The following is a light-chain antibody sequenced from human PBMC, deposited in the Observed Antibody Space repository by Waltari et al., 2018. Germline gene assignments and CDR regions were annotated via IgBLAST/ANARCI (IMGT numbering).Light chain of an antibody. CDR2: GTK. V-gene: IGLV1-40*01. CDR3: QSYDTSLSVV. CDR1: SSHIGAGYD. J-gene: IGLJ2*01. Sequence: QSVLTQPPSVSGAPGLRVTISCTGSSSHIGAGYDVHWYQHLPGTAPKLLIYGTKMLRSGVPDAFGGSKSGTAAYLEINGLQVDDEADYYGQSYDTSLSVVFGGGTKLTV.